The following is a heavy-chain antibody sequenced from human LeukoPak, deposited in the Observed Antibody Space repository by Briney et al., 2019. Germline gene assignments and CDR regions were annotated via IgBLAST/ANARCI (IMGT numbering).Heavy chain of an antibody. V-gene: IGHV3-9*01. J-gene: IGHJ2*01. D-gene: IGHD1-26*01. CDR3: AKRPGGSYDWYFDL. Sequence: GGSLRLSCAASGFTFDDYAMHWVRQAPGKGLEWVSGITWNSGTIGYADSVKGRFTISRDNAKNSLYLQMNSLRAEDTAFYYCAKRPGGSYDWYFDLWGRGTLVTVSS. CDR1: GFTFDDYA. CDR2: ITWNSGTI.